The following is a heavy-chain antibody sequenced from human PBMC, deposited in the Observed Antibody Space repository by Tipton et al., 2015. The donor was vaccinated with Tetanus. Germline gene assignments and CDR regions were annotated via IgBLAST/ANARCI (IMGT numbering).Heavy chain of an antibody. Sequence: QLVQSVAEVKKPGASVKVSCKASGYTFIDYDINWVRQAPGQGREWMGWMNPESGDTGYSQRFQGRVTLTRSIPVSTAYMELNSLTSDDTAVYYCARGPRNWGFDNWGQGTLVTVSS. D-gene: IGHD7-27*01. J-gene: IGHJ4*02. CDR1: GYTFIDYD. CDR3: ARGPRNWGFDN. V-gene: IGHV1-8*01. CDR2: MNPESGDT.